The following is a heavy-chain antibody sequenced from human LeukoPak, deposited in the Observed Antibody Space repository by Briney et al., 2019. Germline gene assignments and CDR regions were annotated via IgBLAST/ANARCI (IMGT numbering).Heavy chain of an antibody. J-gene: IGHJ4*02. CDR1: GFTFSSYS. D-gene: IGHD6-13*01. CDR2: ISSTSTYI. CDR3: ARDRAAAARQPVDY. Sequence: GGSLRLSCAASGFTFSSYSMNWVRQAPGKGLEWVSSISSTSTYIYYADSLKGRFTISRDNAKNSLYLQMNSLRAEDTAVYYCARDRAAAARQPVDYWGQGTLVTVSS. V-gene: IGHV3-21*01.